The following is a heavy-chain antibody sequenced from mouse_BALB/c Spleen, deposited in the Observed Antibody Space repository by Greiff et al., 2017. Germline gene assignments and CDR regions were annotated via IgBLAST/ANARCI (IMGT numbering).Heavy chain of an antibody. CDR1: GYTFTSYW. CDR3: ARDGKGGFGFDY. CDR2: INPSTGYT. Sequence: QVQLQQSGPELVRPGASVKMSCKASGYTFTSYWMHWVKQRPGQGLEWIGYINPSTGYTEYNQKFKDKATLTADKSSSTAYMQLSSLTSEDSAVYYCARDGKGGFGFDYWGQGTTLTVSS. J-gene: IGHJ2*01. D-gene: IGHD2-1*01. V-gene: IGHV1-4*01.